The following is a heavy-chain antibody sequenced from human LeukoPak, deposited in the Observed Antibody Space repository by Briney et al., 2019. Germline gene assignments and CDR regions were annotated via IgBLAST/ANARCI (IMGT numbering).Heavy chain of an antibody. J-gene: IGHJ6*03. CDR2: INLNSGGT. Sequence: GASVKVSCKASGYTFTGYYMHWVRQAPGQGLEWMGWINLNSGGTNYAQKFQGRVTMTRDTSISTAYMELSRLRSDDTAVYYCARGVTGTLYYYYYMDVWGKGTTVTVSS. CDR3: ARGVTGTLYYYYYMDV. CDR1: GYTFTGYY. D-gene: IGHD1/OR15-1a*01. V-gene: IGHV1-2*02.